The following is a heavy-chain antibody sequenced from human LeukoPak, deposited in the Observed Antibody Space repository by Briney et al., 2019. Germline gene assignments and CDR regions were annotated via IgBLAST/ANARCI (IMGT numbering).Heavy chain of an antibody. Sequence: GGSLRFSCAASGFTFSSYAMHWFRKAPGKGLEGVAFTRYDGSNKYYADSVKGRFTISRDNSKNTLYLKMNSLRAEDTAVYYCAKGHGWEASYYYYYMDVWGKGTTVTISS. CDR2: TRYDGSNK. D-gene: IGHD1-26*01. CDR3: AKGHGWEASYYYYYMDV. J-gene: IGHJ6*03. V-gene: IGHV3-30*02. CDR1: GFTFSSYA.